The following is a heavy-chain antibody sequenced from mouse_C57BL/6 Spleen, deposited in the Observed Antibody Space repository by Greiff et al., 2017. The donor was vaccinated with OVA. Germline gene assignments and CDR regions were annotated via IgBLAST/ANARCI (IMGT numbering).Heavy chain of an antibody. J-gene: IGHJ3*01. CDR1: GFTFSSYT. Sequence: EVMLVESGGGLVKPGGSLKLSCAASGFTFSSYTMSWVRQTPEKRLEWVATISGGGGNTYYPDSVKGRFTISRDNAKNTLYLQMSSLRSEDTALYYCARQDYYGSSYDWFAYWGQGTLVTVSA. V-gene: IGHV5-9*01. D-gene: IGHD1-1*01. CDR3: ARQDYYGSSYDWFAY. CDR2: ISGGGGNT.